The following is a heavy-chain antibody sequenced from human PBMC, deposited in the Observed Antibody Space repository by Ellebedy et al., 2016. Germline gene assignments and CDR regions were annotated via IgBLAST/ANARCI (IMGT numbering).Heavy chain of an antibody. J-gene: IGHJ3*01. V-gene: IGHV3-48*02. D-gene: IGHD3-10*01. Sequence: GGSLRLSCAASGFTFSSYSMNWVRQAPGQGLEWVSYISSSSTIYYADSVKGRFTISRDNAKNSLYLQMNSLRDEDTAVYYCAELTSSAVDLWGQGTMVTVSS. CDR3: AELTSSAVDL. CDR1: GFTFSSYS. CDR2: ISSSSTI.